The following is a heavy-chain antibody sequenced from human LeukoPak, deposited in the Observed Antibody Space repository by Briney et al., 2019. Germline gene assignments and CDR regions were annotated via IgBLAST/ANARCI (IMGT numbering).Heavy chain of an antibody. J-gene: IGHJ4*02. CDR1: GFSLNTDGIY. CDR3: AHSTTAGPNSSGWYG. CDR2: IDWDDDK. Sequence: ESGPTLVNPTQTLTLTCTFSGFSLNTDGIYVSWIRQPPGKALEWLARIDWDDDKYYSTSLETRLTISKDTSKNQVVLTMTNMDPVDTATYYCAHSTTAGPNSSGWYGWGQGTLVTVSS. D-gene: IGHD6-19*01. V-gene: IGHV2-70*12.